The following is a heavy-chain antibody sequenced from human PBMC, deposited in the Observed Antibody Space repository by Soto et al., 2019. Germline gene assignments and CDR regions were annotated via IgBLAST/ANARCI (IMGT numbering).Heavy chain of an antibody. CDR1: GGSISSGRYF. CDR2: ICCSGSH. J-gene: IGHJ6*02. CDR3: ARAAIAGHQTPYYYYDGMDL. V-gene: IGHV4-31*03. Sequence: SETLSLPCTVSGGSISSGRYFWSWVRQHPGRGLEWSGYICCSGSHYYTPSLRSRVTISVDTSKIPFSLHLSPVTAADMAVCSCARAAIAGHQTPYYYYDGMDLWGQGTTVTVSS. D-gene: IGHD6-13*01.